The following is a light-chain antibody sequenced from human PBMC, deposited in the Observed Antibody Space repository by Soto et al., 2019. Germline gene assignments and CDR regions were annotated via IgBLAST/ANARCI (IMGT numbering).Light chain of an antibody. V-gene: IGKV1-39*01. CDR1: QSISGY. J-gene: IGKJ2*01. Sequence: DIQMAESPSYLSASVGDRVTSTCRESQSISGYLNWYHQRPEEAPKLLIYAASALPSGVPSRFSGSGSGTEFTLTMSGLQPEDFATYYCQQGHSTPYTFGQGTK. CDR2: AAS. CDR3: QQGHSTPYT.